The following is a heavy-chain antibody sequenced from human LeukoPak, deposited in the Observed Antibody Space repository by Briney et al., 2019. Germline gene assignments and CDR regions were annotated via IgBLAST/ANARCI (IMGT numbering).Heavy chain of an antibody. D-gene: IGHD3-22*01. CDR1: GFNFSDYA. V-gene: IGHV3-64D*09. CDR3: VKDFAPNGYDSSGYYFLNFDY. CDR2: ISSDGIST. J-gene: IGHJ4*02. Sequence: GSLRLSWSTSGFNFSDYAMHWGRQAPGKGLEIFSAISSDGISTYYADSVKGRFTISRDNSKNTLYLQMSSLRAEDTAVYYCVKDFAPNGYDSSGYYFLNFDYWGQGTLVTVSS.